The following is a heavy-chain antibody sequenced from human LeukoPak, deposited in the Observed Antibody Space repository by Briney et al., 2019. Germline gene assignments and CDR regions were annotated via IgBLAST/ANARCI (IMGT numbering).Heavy chain of an antibody. CDR1: GGSISSSGYY. V-gene: IGHV4-39*01. D-gene: IGHD1-26*01. CDR3: AKHEYSGSYYGLSWFDP. Sequence: SSETLSLTCTVSGGSISSSGYYWGWIRQPPGKGLEWIASIYYSGSTYYNPSLKSRVTISVDTSKNQLSLKLSSLTAADTAVYYCAKHEYSGSYYGLSWFDPWGQGTLVTVSS. CDR2: IYYSGST. J-gene: IGHJ5*02.